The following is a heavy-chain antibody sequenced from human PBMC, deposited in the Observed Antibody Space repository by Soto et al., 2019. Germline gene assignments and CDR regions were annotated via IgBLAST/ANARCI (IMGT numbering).Heavy chain of an antibody. V-gene: IGHV2-5*02. Sequence: QITLKESGPTLVKPTQTLTLTCTFSGLSLSTSGVGVGWIRQPPGKALEWLALIYWDDDKRYSPSLKSRLTITKDTSKNQVVLTMTNMDPVDTATYYCAHTKGGDTAMVRGAFDYWGQGTLVTVSS. CDR3: AHTKGGDTAMVRGAFDY. CDR1: GLSLSTSGVG. J-gene: IGHJ4*02. D-gene: IGHD5-18*01. CDR2: IYWDDDK.